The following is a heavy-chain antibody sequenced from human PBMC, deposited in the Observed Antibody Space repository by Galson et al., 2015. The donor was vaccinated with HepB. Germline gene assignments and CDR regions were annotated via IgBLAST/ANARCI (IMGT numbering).Heavy chain of an antibody. CDR2: IYSGGDT. Sequence: SLRLSCAASGFTVSSSYMSWVRQSPGKGLEWVAIIYSGGDTYYADSVKGRFTISRDNSKSTLFLQMNSLRPEDTAVYYCTRDRSGYSLGAFDIWGQGTMVTVSP. D-gene: IGHD2-21*01. CDR3: TRDRSGYSLGAFDI. CDR1: GFTVSSSY. J-gene: IGHJ3*02. V-gene: IGHV3-66*02.